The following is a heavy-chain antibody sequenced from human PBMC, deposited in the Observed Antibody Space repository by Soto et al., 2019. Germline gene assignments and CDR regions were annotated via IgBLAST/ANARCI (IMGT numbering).Heavy chain of an antibody. D-gene: IGHD2-2*01. CDR3: ARPRSVIPAAITAFDI. Sequence: QVQLVESGGGLVKPGGSLRFSCAASGFTFSDFYMSWIRRAPGKGLEWVSYISSSGPTMFYAASVKGRFTISRDNANSSLYVQMNSLRAEDTAVYYCARPRSVIPAAITAFDIWGQGTMVTVSS. CDR1: GFTFSDFY. J-gene: IGHJ3*02. CDR2: ISSSGPTM. V-gene: IGHV3-11*04.